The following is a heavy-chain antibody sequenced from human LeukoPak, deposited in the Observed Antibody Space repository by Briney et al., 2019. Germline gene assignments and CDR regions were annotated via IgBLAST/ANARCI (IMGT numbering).Heavy chain of an antibody. J-gene: IGHJ4*02. CDR1: GFTFSSYE. CDR2: ISSGVLTI. CDR3: ARIYDSSGYVFDS. D-gene: IGHD3-22*01. Sequence: GGSLRLSCAASGFTFSSYEVNWVRQAPGKGLEWVSYISSGVLTIYYADSVKGRFTISRDNAKNSLYLQMNSLRAEDTAVYYCARIYDSSGYVFDSWGQGTLVTVSS. V-gene: IGHV3-48*03.